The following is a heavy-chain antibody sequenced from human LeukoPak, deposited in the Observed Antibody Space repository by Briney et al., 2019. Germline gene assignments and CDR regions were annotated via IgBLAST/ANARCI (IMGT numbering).Heavy chain of an antibody. CDR1: GFTFSSYA. Sequence: PGGSLRLSCAASGFTFSSYAMSWVRQAPGKGLEWVSAISGSGGSTYYADSVKGRFTISRDNSKNTLYLQMSSLRAEDTAVYYCAKSLLTTATGTGRAFDIWGQGTMVTVSA. D-gene: IGHD1-1*01. V-gene: IGHV3-23*01. J-gene: IGHJ3*02. CDR2: ISGSGGST. CDR3: AKSLLTTATGTGRAFDI.